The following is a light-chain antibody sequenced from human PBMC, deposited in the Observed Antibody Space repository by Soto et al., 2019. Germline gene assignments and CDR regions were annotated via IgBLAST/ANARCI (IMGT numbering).Light chain of an antibody. CDR3: CSYAGSSTWV. CDR2: GVS. Sequence: VLTQPASVSGSPGQSITISCTGTSSDVGSYNLVSWYQQHPGKAPKLMIYGVSKRPSGVSNRFSGSKSGNTASLTISGLQAEDEADYYCCSYAGSSTWVFGGGTKVTVL. J-gene: IGLJ3*02. CDR1: SSDVGSYNL. V-gene: IGLV2-23*02.